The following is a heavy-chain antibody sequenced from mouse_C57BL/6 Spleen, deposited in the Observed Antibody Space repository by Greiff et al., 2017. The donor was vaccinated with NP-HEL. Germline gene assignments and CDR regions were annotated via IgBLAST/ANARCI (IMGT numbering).Heavy chain of an antibody. J-gene: IGHJ4*01. CDR2: ISDGGSYT. CDR3: ARDQGPYAMDY. CDR1: GFTFSSYA. Sequence: DVKLQESGGGLVKPGGSLKLSCAASGFTFSSYAMSWVRQTPEKRLEWVATISDGGSYTYYPDNVKGRFTISRDNAKNNLYLQMSHLKSEDTAMYYCARDQGPYAMDYWGQGTSVTVSS. V-gene: IGHV5-4*01.